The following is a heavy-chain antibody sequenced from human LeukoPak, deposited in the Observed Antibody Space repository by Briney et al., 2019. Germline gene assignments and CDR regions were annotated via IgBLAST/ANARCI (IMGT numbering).Heavy chain of an antibody. V-gene: IGHV5-51*01. CDR1: GCSFTSYW. Sequence: GAALKISYKGSGCSFTSYWIGWVRPMPGKGLEGMGIIYPGDSDTRYSPSFQGQVTISADKSISTAYPQWSSLKASDTAMYYCARHKYGSGTYYMDVWGKGTTVTVSS. CDR2: IYPGDSDT. D-gene: IGHD3-10*01. CDR3: ARHKYGSGTYYMDV. J-gene: IGHJ6*03.